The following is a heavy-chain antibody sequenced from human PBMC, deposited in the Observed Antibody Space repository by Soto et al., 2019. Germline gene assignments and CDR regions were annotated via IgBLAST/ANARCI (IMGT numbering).Heavy chain of an antibody. CDR1: GYTFTSYG. V-gene: IGHV1-18*04. J-gene: IGHJ4*02. CDR2: ISAYNGNT. CDR3: ARAWIAVAGPYYFDY. D-gene: IGHD6-19*01. Sequence: QVQLVQSGAEVKKHGASEKVSCKASGYTFTSYGISWVRQAPGQGLEWMGWISAYNGNTNYAQKLQGRVTMTTDTSTSTAFMELRSLRSDDTAVYYCARAWIAVAGPYYFDYWGQGTLVTVSS.